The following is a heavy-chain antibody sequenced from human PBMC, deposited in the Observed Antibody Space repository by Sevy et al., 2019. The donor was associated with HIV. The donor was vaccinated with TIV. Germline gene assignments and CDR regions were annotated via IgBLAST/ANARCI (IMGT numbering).Heavy chain of an antibody. D-gene: IGHD2-2*02. CDR3: ARRYCSLTSCYMHDAFDI. Sequence: GGSLRLSCAASGFTFSSYSMNWVRQAPGKGLEWVSSISDSSNYIYYADSVKGRFTISRDNSKNSLYLQMNSLRAEDTAVYYGARRYCSLTSCYMHDAFDIWGQGTMVTVSS. CDR2: ISDSSNYI. V-gene: IGHV3-21*01. CDR1: GFTFSSYS. J-gene: IGHJ3*02.